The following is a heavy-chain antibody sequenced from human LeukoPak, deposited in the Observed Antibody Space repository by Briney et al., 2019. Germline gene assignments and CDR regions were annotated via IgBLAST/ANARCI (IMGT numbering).Heavy chain of an antibody. J-gene: IGHJ4*02. Sequence: GGSPRLSCAASGFTFSSYAMHWVRQAPGKGLEWVAVISYDGSNKYYADSVKGRFTISRDNSKNTLYLQMNSLRAEDTAVYYCARDLLYSSLDYWGQGTLVTVSS. CDR1: GFTFSSYA. D-gene: IGHD6-13*01. CDR3: ARDLLYSSLDY. CDR2: ISYDGSNK. V-gene: IGHV3-30*04.